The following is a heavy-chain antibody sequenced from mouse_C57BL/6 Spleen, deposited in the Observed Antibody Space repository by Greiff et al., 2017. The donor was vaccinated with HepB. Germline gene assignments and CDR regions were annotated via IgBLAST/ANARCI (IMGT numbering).Heavy chain of an antibody. CDR1: GYTFTDYE. Sequence: QVQLQQSGAELVRPGASVTLSCKASGYTFTDYEMHWVKQTPVHGLEWIGAIDPETGGTAYNQKFKGKAILTADKSSSTAYMELRSLTSEDSAVYYCTLPYYYGSSPLYFDVWGTGTTVTVSS. CDR3: TLPYYYGSSPLYFDV. CDR2: IDPETGGT. D-gene: IGHD1-1*01. J-gene: IGHJ1*03. V-gene: IGHV1-15*01.